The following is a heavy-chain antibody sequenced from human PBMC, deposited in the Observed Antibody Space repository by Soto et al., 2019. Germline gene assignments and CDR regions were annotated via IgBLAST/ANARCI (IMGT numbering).Heavy chain of an antibody. CDR1: GYSFTSYW. Sequence: EVQLVQSGAEVKKPGESLRISCKGSGYSFTSYWISWVRQMPGKGLEWMGRIDPIDSYTNYSPSFQGHVTISADKSISTAYLQWSSLKASDTAMYYCARRAHMSRRGETFSYYYYGMDVWCQGTTVTVSS. V-gene: IGHV5-10-1*01. CDR2: IDPIDSYT. D-gene: IGHD3-16*01. J-gene: IGHJ6*02. CDR3: ARRAHMSRRGETFSYYYYGMDV.